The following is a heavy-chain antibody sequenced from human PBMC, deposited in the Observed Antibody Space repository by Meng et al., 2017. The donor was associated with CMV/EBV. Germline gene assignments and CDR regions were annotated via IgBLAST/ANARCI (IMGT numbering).Heavy chain of an antibody. D-gene: IGHD1-7*01. CDR2: IYYSGST. Sequence: ESLKISCAASGFTFDDYGMSWVRQAPGKGLEWIGYIYYSGSTNYNPSLKSRVTISVDTSKNQFSLKLSSVTAADTAVYYCARYNWNFDYYYGMDVWGQGTTVTVSS. V-gene: IGHV4-59*01. J-gene: IGHJ6*02. CDR3: ARYNWNFDYYYGMDV. CDR1: GFTFDDYG.